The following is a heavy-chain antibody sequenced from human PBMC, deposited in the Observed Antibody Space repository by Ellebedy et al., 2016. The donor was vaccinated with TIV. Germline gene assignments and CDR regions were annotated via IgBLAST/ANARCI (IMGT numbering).Heavy chain of an antibody. CDR3: ASGAHPGPFDK. D-gene: IGHD3-16*01. Sequence: AASVKVSCKASGHTIRNFGFIWVRQAPGRGLEWMGWFSGQNGNTKYAQKIQGRVTMTTDTSTSTTFLELRSLTSDDTALYYCASGAHPGPFDKWGQGTMVTVSS. CDR2: FSGQNGNT. CDR1: GHTIRNFG. J-gene: IGHJ3*02. V-gene: IGHV1-18*01.